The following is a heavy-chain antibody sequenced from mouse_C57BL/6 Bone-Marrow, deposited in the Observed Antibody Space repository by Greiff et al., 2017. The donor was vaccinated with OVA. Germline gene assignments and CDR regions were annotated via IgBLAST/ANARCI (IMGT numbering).Heavy chain of an antibody. Sequence: VQLQQSGPVLVKPGASVKMSCKASGYTFTDYYMNWVKQSHGKSLEWIGVINPYNGGTSYNQKFKGKATLTVDKSSSTAYMELNSLTSEDSAVYYCARLELRYYFDYWGQGTTLTVSS. CDR2: INPYNGGT. D-gene: IGHD1-1*01. V-gene: IGHV1-19*01. CDR3: ARLELRYYFDY. CDR1: GYTFTDYY. J-gene: IGHJ2*01.